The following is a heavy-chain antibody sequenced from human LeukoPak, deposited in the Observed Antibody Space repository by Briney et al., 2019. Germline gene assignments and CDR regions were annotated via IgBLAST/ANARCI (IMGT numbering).Heavy chain of an antibody. J-gene: IGHJ4*02. D-gene: IGHD4-17*01. Sequence: PSETLSLTCTVSGGSISSTSYCWGWIRQPPGKGLEWTGTIYYSGITYYNPSLKSRVTISVDTSKNQFSLKLTSLTAADTAVYYCARLTRYGDARVWGQGTLVTVSS. CDR1: GGSISSTSYC. CDR3: ARLTRYGDARV. CDR2: IYYSGIT. V-gene: IGHV4-39*01.